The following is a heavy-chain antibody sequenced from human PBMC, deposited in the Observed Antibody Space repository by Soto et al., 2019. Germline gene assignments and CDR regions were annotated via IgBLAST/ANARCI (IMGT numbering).Heavy chain of an antibody. D-gene: IGHD2-2*01. J-gene: IGHJ5*02. Sequence: GGSLRLSCAASVFIFSGRWMHWVRQAPGKGPVWVSRLNSDGRITDYADSVKGRFTVSRVNAQNTLYLQMHSLRAGDTAMYYCARGDCSTTSNYQGDWLDPWGKQTLVTVSS. CDR3: ARGDCSTTSNYQGDWLDP. CDR1: VFIFSGRW. V-gene: IGHV3-74*01. CDR2: LNSDGRIT.